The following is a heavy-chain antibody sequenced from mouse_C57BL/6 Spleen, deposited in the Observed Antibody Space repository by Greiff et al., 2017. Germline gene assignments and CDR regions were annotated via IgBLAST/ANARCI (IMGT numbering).Heavy chain of an antibody. Sequence: VQRVESGAELVKPGASVKLSCKASGYTFTEYTIHWVKQRSGQGLEWIGWFYPGSGSIKYNEKFKDKATLTADKSSSTVYMELSRLTSEDSAVYFCARHEVGPYYYGSSVEYYFDYWGQGTTLTVSS. CDR1: GYTFTEYT. J-gene: IGHJ2*01. D-gene: IGHD1-1*01. CDR2: FYPGSGSI. CDR3: ARHEVGPYYYGSSVEYYFDY. V-gene: IGHV1-62-2*01.